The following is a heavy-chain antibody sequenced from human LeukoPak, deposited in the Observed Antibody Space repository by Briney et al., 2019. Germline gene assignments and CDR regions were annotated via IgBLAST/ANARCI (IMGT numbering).Heavy chain of an antibody. V-gene: IGHV4-39*07. CDR3: ARIRNPELWFGETQYYFDY. CDR1: GVSISSSSYY. J-gene: IGHJ4*02. Sequence: NPSETLSLTCTVSGVSISSSSYYWGWIRQPPGKGLEWIGSIYYRGSTYYNPSLKSRVTMSVDTSKNQFSLKLSSVTAADTAVYYCARIRNPELWFGETQYYFDYWGQGTLVTVSS. D-gene: IGHD3-10*01. CDR2: IYYRGST.